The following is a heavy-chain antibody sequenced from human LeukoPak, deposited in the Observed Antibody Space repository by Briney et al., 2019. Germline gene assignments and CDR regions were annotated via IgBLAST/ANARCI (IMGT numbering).Heavy chain of an antibody. Sequence: PSETLSLTCTVSGDSLSRLYWSWIRQPAGKGLEWIGRIYSSGNTNYNPILQSRVTMSVDTSKNQFSLKLTSVTAADTAVYYCAREGGNSYGPWYYDLWGRGTQITVSS. CDR1: GDSLSRLY. J-gene: IGHJ2*01. D-gene: IGHD5-18*01. CDR3: AREGGNSYGPWYYDL. V-gene: IGHV4-4*07. CDR2: IYSSGNT.